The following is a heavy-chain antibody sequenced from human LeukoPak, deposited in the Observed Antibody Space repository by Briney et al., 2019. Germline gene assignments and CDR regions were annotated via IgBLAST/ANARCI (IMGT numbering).Heavy chain of an antibody. D-gene: IGHD5/OR15-5a*01. CDR1: GFSFSSYA. CDR2: ISGSGGST. V-gene: IGHV3-23*01. Sequence: GGSLRLSCAASGFSFSSYAMSWVRQAPGKGLECVSVISGSGGSTYYADSVKGRFTISRDNSKNTVYLQMNSLRAEDTAVYYCARHSTWGYFDYWGQGTLVTVSS. CDR3: ARHSTWGYFDY. J-gene: IGHJ4*02.